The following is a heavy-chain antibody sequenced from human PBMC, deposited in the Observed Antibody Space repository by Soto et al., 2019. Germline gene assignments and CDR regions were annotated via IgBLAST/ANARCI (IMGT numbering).Heavy chain of an antibody. CDR2: IYYSGST. V-gene: IGHV4-31*03. Sequence: SETLSLTCTVSGGSISSGGYYWSWIRQHPGKGLEWIGYIYYSGSTYYNPSLKSRVTISVDTSKNQFSLKLSSVTAADTAVYYCARAASWYYDSSGYPNRNFDYWGQGTLVTVS. CDR3: ARAASWYYDSSGYPNRNFDY. D-gene: IGHD3-22*01. CDR1: GGSISSGGYY. J-gene: IGHJ4*02.